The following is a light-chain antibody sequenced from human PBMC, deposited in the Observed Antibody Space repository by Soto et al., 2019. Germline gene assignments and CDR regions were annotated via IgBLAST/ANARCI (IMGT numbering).Light chain of an antibody. Sequence: ELVLTQSPGPLSXSPXXXXTXXXRASQSVSSSYLAWYQQKPGQAPRLLIYGASTRATGIPARFSGSGSGTEFTLTISSLQSEDFAVYYCQQYNNWPRTFGQGTKVDIK. CDR2: GAS. CDR3: QQYNNWPRT. CDR1: QSVSSSY. V-gene: IGKV3-15*01. J-gene: IGKJ1*01.